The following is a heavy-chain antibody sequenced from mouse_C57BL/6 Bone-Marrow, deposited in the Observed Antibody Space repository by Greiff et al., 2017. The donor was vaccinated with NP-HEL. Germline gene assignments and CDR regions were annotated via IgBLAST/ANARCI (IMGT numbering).Heavy chain of an antibody. CDR2: IYPRSGNT. D-gene: IGHD1-1*01. Sequence: QVHVKQSGAELARPGASVKLSCKASGYTFTSYGISWVKQRTGQGLEWIGEIYPRSGNTYYNEKFKGKATLTADKSSSTAYMELRSLTSEDSAVYFCARWLLRSMDYWGQGTSVTVSS. J-gene: IGHJ4*01. V-gene: IGHV1-81*01. CDR3: ARWLLRSMDY. CDR1: GYTFTSYG.